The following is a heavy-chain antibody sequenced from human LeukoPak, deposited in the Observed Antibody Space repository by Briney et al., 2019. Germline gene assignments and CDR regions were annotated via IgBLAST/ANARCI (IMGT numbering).Heavy chain of an antibody. CDR3: ARWYGDYPGAFDI. CDR1: GGSISSYY. Sequence: SETLSLTCTVSGGSISSYYWSWIRQPPGKGLEWIGYIYYSGSTNYNPSLKSRVTISVDTSKNQFSLKLSSVTAADTAVYYCARWYGDYPGAFDIWGQGTMVTVSS. V-gene: IGHV4-59*01. D-gene: IGHD4-17*01. J-gene: IGHJ3*02. CDR2: IYYSGST.